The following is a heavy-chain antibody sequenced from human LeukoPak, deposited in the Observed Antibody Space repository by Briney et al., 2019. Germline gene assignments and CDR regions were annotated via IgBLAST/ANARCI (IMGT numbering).Heavy chain of an antibody. D-gene: IGHD3-10*01. CDR1: GYTFTKYY. CDR2: INPSGDTT. Sequence: GASVKVSCKASGYTFTKYYLHWVRQAPGQGLAWMGIINPSGDTTRYVEKFQGRVTMTRDTSASTVYMELSSLRSEDTAVYYCARRGYSESFYHPRSCGMDVWGQGTTVIVSS. CDR3: ARRGYSESFYHPRSCGMDV. V-gene: IGHV1-46*01. J-gene: IGHJ6*02.